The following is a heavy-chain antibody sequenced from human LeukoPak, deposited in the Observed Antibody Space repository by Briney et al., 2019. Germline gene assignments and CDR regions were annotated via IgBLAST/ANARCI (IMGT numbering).Heavy chain of an antibody. Sequence: SESLSLTCTVSGGSISGYYWSWIRQPPGKGLEWIGYIYTSGSTNYNPSLKSRVTISVDTSKNQFSLRLSSVTAADTAMYFCARAYSRSYSHFDDWGQGTLVTVSS. J-gene: IGHJ4*02. D-gene: IGHD1-26*01. V-gene: IGHV4-4*09. CDR1: GGSISGYY. CDR2: IYTSGST. CDR3: ARAYSRSYSHFDD.